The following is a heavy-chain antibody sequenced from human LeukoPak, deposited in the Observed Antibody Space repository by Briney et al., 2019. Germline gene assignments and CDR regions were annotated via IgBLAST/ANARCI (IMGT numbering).Heavy chain of an antibody. CDR3: ARSGCSGGSCHFFSWFDP. D-gene: IGHD2-15*01. CDR1: GFTFDDYG. CDR2: INWNGGST. Sequence: GGSLRLSCATSGFTFDDYGMSWVRQAPGKGLEWVSGINWNGGSTGYADSVKGRFTISRDNAKNSLYLQMNSLRAEDTALYYCARSGCSGGSCHFFSWFDPWGQGTLVTVSS. J-gene: IGHJ5*02. V-gene: IGHV3-20*04.